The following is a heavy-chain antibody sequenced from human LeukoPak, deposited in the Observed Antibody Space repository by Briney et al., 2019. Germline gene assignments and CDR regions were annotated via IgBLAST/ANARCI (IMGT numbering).Heavy chain of an antibody. V-gene: IGHV1-69*04. Sequence: SVKVPCKASGGTFSSYAISWVRQAPGQGLEWMGRIIPILGIANYAQKFQGRVTITADKSTSTAYMELRSLRSDDTAVYYCARDSSGLSQNWFDPWGQGTLVTVSS. CDR2: IIPILGIA. CDR3: ARDSSGLSQNWFDP. J-gene: IGHJ5*02. CDR1: GGTFSSYA. D-gene: IGHD6-19*01.